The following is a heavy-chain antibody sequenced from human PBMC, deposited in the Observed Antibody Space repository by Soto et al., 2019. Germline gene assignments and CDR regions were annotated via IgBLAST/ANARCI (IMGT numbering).Heavy chain of an antibody. V-gene: IGHV4-59*01. D-gene: IGHD3-22*01. CDR1: GGSISSYY. Sequence: QVQLQESGPGLVKPSETLSLTCTVSGGSISSYYWSWIRQPPGKGLEWIGYIYYSGSTNYNPSLKSRVTISVDTSKNQFSLKLSSVTAADTAVYYCARLYYDSSGYYSHDAFDIWGQGTMVTVSS. CDR3: ARLYYDSSGYYSHDAFDI. CDR2: IYYSGST. J-gene: IGHJ3*02.